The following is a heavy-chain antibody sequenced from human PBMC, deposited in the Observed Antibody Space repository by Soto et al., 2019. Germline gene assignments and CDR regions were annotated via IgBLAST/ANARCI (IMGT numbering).Heavy chain of an antibody. D-gene: IGHD6-6*01. V-gene: IGHV3-30*18. CDR1: GFDFRSYG. Sequence: GGSLRLSCEASGFDFRSYGTHWVRQAPGRGLEWVAFMSYSGSVTYYRDSVKGRFTISRDDSKNMVHLQMNSLRVEDTAVYYCAKSQDPYYSNSLWGLDVWGQGTTVTV. CDR3: AKSQDPYYSNSLWGLDV. CDR2: MSYSGSVT. J-gene: IGHJ6*02.